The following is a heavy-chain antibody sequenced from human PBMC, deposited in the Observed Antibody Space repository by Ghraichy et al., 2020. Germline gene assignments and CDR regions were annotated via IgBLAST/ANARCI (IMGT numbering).Heavy chain of an antibody. CDR3: AKAKSSGYSHGLLDY. Sequence: GGSLRLSCAASGFTFSSYGMHWVRQAPGKGLEWVAFIRYDGSNKYYADSVKGRFTISRDNSKNTLYLQMNSLRAEDTAVYYCAKAKSSGYSHGLLDYWGQGTLVTVSS. V-gene: IGHV3-30*02. D-gene: IGHD5-18*01. CDR1: GFTFSSYG. CDR2: IRYDGSNK. J-gene: IGHJ4*02.